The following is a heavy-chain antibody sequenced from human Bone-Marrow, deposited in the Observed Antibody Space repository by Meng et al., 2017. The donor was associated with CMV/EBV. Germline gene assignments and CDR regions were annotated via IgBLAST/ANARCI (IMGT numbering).Heavy chain of an antibody. CDR3: ARDKIVVVVAAMGMDV. D-gene: IGHD2-15*01. Sequence: GESLKISCAASGFTFSSYAMHWVRQAPGKGLEWVAVISYDGSNKYYADSVKGRFTISRDNSKNTLYLQMNSLRAEDTAVYYCARDKIVVVVAAMGMDVWGQGTTVTVSS. CDR2: ISYDGSNK. J-gene: IGHJ6*02. V-gene: IGHV3-30-3*01. CDR1: GFTFSSYA.